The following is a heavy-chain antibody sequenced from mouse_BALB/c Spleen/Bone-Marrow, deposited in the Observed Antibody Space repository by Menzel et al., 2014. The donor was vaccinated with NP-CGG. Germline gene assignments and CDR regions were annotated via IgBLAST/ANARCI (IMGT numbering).Heavy chain of an antibody. V-gene: IGHV3-8*02. CDR1: GDSITSGY. Sequence: EVKLQESGPSLVKPSQTLSLTCSVTGDSITSGYWNWIRKFPGNKLEYMGYISYSGSTYYNPSLKSRISITRDTSKNXFFLQVNSVTTEDTTTYYRAKILPRSYSMDYWGQGTSVTVFS. D-gene: IGHD1-1*01. CDR3: AKILPRSYSMDY. CDR2: ISYSGST. J-gene: IGHJ4*01.